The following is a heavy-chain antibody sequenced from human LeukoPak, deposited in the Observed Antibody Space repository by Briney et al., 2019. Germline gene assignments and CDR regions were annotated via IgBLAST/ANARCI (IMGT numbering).Heavy chain of an antibody. D-gene: IGHD2-15*01. CDR3: ARIYCSSNNCPPGGY. J-gene: IGHJ4*02. Sequence: GASVKVSCKASGYTFTDFYMHWVRQAPGQGLEWLGWINPDSGGTHYAQKFQDRVTLTRDTSINTAYMELSRLASDDTAVYFCARIYCSSNNCPPGGYWGQGTLVTVSS. CDR2: INPDSGGT. CDR1: GYTFTDFY. V-gene: IGHV1-2*02.